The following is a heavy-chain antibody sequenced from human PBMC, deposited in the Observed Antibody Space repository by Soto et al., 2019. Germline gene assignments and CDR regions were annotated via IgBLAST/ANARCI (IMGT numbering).Heavy chain of an antibody. J-gene: IGHJ6*02. CDR2: ISSTGRTQ. CDR1: GFTFSDCY. D-gene: IGHD1-20*01. CDR3: ARSRYNWNQYGMDV. V-gene: IGHV3-11*01. Sequence: QVQLVESGGGLVKPGGSLRLSCAASGFTFSDCYMNWIRQAPGKGLEGVSYISSTGRTQYYADSVKGRFTISSDNAKNSLYLQMHSLRAEDTAVYYCARSRYNWNQYGMDVWGQGTTVTVSS.